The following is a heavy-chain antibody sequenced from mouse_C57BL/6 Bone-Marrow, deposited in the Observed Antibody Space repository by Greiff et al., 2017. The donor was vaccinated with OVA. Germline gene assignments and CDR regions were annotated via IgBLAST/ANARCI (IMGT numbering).Heavy chain of an antibody. D-gene: IGHD2-1*01. V-gene: IGHV1-69*01. Sequence: QVQLQQPGAELVMPGASVKLSCKASGYTFTSYWMHWVKQRPGQGLEWIGEIDPSDSYTNYNQKFKGKSTLTVDKSSSTAYMQLSSLTSEDSAVYCCAIYYDYDAMDYWGQGTSVTVSS. CDR2: IDPSDSYT. CDR1: GYTFTSYW. CDR3: AIYYDYDAMDY. J-gene: IGHJ4*01.